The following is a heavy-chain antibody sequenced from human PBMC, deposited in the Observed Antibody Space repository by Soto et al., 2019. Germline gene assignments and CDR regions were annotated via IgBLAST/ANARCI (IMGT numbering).Heavy chain of an antibody. D-gene: IGHD6-19*01. V-gene: IGHV3-30-3*01. CDR3: ARDQRISGWDY. J-gene: IGHJ4*02. CDR1: GFTFSSYA. CDR2: ISYDGSNK. Sequence: QVQLVESGGGVVQPGRSLRLSCAASGFTFSSYAMHWFRQAPGKGLEWVAVISYDGSNKYYADSVKGRFTISRDNSKNTLYLQMNSLRAEDTAVYYCARDQRISGWDYWGQGTLVTVSS.